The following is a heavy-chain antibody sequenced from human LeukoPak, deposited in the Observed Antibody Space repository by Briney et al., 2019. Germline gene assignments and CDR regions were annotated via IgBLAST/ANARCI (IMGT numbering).Heavy chain of an antibody. CDR3: ARERSGGYYYYGMDV. D-gene: IGHD5-24*01. J-gene: IGHJ6*02. V-gene: IGHV3-23*01. CDR1: GFTFSSYA. Sequence: GGSLRLSCAASGFTFSSYAMSWVRQAPGKGLEWVSAISGSGGRTYYADSVKGRFTISRDNSKNTLYLQMNSLRAEDTAVYYCARERSGGYYYYGMDVWGQGTTVTVSS. CDR2: ISGSGGRT.